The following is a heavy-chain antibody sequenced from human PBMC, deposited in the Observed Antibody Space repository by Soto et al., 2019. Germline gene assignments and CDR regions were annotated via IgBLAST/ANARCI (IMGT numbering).Heavy chain of an antibody. CDR1: GYTFTSYG. Sequence: ASVKVSCKASGYTFTSYGISWVRQAPGQGLEWMGWISAYNGNTNYAQKLQGRVTMTTDTSTSTAYMELRSLRSDDTAVYYCARDGPIYGDTHYYYYGMDVWGQGTTVTVSS. CDR2: ISAYNGNT. CDR3: ARDGPIYGDTHYYYYGMDV. V-gene: IGHV1-18*01. J-gene: IGHJ6*02. D-gene: IGHD4-17*01.